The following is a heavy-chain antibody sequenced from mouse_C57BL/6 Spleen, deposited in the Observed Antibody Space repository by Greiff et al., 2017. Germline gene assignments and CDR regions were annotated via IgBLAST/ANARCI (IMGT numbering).Heavy chain of an antibody. CDR3: ARAYGNYEGVDY. D-gene: IGHD2-10*02. CDR1: GYAFSSSW. Sequence: QVQVQQSGPELVKPGASVKISCKASGYAFSSSWMNWVKQRPGKGLEWIGRIYPGDGDTNYNGKFKGKATLTADKSSSTAYMQLSSLTSEDSAVYFCARAYGNYEGVDYWGQGTTLTVSS. CDR2: IYPGDGDT. V-gene: IGHV1-82*01. J-gene: IGHJ2*01.